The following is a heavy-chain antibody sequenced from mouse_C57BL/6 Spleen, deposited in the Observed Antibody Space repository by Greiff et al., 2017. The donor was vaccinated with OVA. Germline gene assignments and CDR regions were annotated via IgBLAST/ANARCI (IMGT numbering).Heavy chain of an antibody. CDR1: GYTFTSYW. CDR2: INPSNGGT. J-gene: IGHJ4*01. Sequence: QVQLQQPGAELVRPGTSVKLSCKASGYTFTSYWMHWVKQRPGQGLEWIGNINPSNGGTNYNEKFKSKATLTVDKSSITAYMHLSSLTSEDSAVYYCARYDPYAMDYWGQGTSVTVSS. D-gene: IGHD2-3*01. CDR3: ARYDPYAMDY. V-gene: IGHV1-53*01.